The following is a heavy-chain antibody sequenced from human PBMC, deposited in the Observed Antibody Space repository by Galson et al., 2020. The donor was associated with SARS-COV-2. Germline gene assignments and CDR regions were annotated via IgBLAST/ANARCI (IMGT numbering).Heavy chain of an antibody. V-gene: IGHV1-2*02. D-gene: IGHD3-10*01. Sequence: ASVTVSCKASGYTFTGYYMHWVRQAPGQGLEWMGWINPNSGGPNYAQKLQGRVTMTRDTSISTAYMELSRLRSDDTAGYYCACVGLWFGGWKRGFDPWGQGTLVTVSS. CDR2: INPNSGGP. CDR3: ACVGLWFGGWKRGFDP. J-gene: IGHJ5*02. CDR1: GYTFTGYY.